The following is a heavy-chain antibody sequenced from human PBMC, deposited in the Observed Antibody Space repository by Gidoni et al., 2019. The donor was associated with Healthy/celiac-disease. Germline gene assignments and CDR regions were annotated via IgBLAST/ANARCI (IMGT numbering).Heavy chain of an antibody. V-gene: IGHV3-13*04. J-gene: IGHJ6*03. CDR2: IGTAGDT. CDR3: ARAPSGIWGMDV. Sequence: EVQLVESGGGLVQPGGSLRLSCAASGFTFSSYDMHWVRQATGKGLEWVSAIGTAGDTYYPGSVKGRFTISRENAKNSLYLQMNSLRAGDTAVYYCARAPSGIWGMDVWGKGTTVTVSS. CDR1: GFTFSSYD. D-gene: IGHD2-15*01.